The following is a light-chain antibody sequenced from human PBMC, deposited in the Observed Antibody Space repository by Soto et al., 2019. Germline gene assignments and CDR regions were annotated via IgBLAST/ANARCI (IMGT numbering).Light chain of an antibody. V-gene: IGLV2-14*01. Sequence: QSALTQPASVSGSPGQSITISCTGTSSDVGGYNYVSWYQHHPGKVPKLLIFEVSYRPSGVSNRFSGSKSGNTASLTISGLQAEDEADYYCSSKTTNTIIVFGGGTKLTVL. J-gene: IGLJ2*01. CDR3: SSKTTNTIIV. CDR2: EVS. CDR1: SSDVGGYNY.